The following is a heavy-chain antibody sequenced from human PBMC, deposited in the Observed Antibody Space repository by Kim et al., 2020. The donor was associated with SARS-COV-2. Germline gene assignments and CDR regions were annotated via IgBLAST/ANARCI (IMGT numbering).Heavy chain of an antibody. CDR1: GENFRAYY. V-gene: IGHV4-34*01. J-gene: IGHJ5*02. CDR3: AKARYFDWLLGRTADNYFDP. Sequence: SETLSLTCAVYGENFRAYYWSWIRQPPGKGLEWIGETNHRGTTNYNPSLKSRVTISVDKSKSQFSLKLSSGLAADTAVYYCAKARYFDWLLGRTADNYFDPWGQGTLVTVSS. CDR2: TNHRGTT. D-gene: IGHD3-9*01.